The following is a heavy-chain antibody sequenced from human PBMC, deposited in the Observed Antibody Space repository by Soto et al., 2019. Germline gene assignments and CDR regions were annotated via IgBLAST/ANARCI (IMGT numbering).Heavy chain of an antibody. D-gene: IGHD3-10*01. Sequence: SRATLVNATQTLTLTCTFSGFSLSTNGEGVGWIRQPPGKALEWLALIYWDDDKRYSPSLKSRLTITKDTSKNRVVLTMTNMDPVDTATYYCAHSPGITIYDYWGQGTLVTVSS. J-gene: IGHJ4*02. CDR3: AHSPGITIYDY. CDR1: GFSLSTNGEG. V-gene: IGHV2-5*02. CDR2: IYWDDDK.